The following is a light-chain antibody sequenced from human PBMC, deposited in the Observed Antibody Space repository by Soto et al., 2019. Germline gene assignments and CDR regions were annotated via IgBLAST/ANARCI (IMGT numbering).Light chain of an antibody. V-gene: IGLV2-8*01. Sequence: QSALIQPPSASGSPGQSVTISCTGTRRDIGGYDFVSWYQQHPGKAPKLMISEVSKRPSGVPDRFSGPKSGNTASLTISGLQTDDEADYYCCSFAGGTNLVFGTGTKLTVL. CDR1: RRDIGGYDF. CDR2: EVS. J-gene: IGLJ1*01. CDR3: CSFAGGTNLV.